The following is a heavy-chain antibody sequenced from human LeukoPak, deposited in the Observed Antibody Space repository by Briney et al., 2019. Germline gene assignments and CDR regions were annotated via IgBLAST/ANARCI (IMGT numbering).Heavy chain of an antibody. CDR3: AKLPWIAVAGYWYFDL. V-gene: IGHV5-51*01. Sequence: GESLKISCKGSGYGFTNYWIGWVRQMPGKGLEWMGIIYPGDSDTRYSPSFQGQVTISADKSISTAYLQWSSLKASDTAMYYCAKLPWIAVAGYWYFDLWGRGTLVTVSS. J-gene: IGHJ2*01. CDR2: IYPGDSDT. CDR1: GYGFTNYW. D-gene: IGHD6-19*01.